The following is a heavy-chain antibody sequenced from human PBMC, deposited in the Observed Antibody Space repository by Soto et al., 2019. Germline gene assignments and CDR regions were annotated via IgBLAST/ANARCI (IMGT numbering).Heavy chain of an antibody. Sequence: SETLSLTCTVSGGSISSGGYYWSWIRQHPGKGLEWIGYIYYSGSTYYNPSLKSRVTISVDTSKNQFSLKLSSVTAADTAVYYCARGTQEWPLDYWGQGTLVTVPQ. D-gene: IGHD3-3*01. CDR1: GGSISSGGYY. CDR2: IYYSGST. J-gene: IGHJ4*02. CDR3: ARGTQEWPLDY. V-gene: IGHV4-31*02.